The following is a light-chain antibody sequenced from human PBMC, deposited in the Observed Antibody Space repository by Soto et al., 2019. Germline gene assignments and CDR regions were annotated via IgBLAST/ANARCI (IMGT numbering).Light chain of an antibody. CDR1: ISDFVVYNY. V-gene: IGLV2-14*01. CDR2: GVS. CDR3: SSHTSSSALQV. Sequence: QSVLTQPASVSGSPGQSITISCTGTISDFVVYNYVSWYQQHPGKAPKLMIYGVSNRPSGVSNRFSGSKSGNTASLTISGLQADDEADYYCSSHTSSSALQVFGTRTKVTVL. J-gene: IGLJ1*01.